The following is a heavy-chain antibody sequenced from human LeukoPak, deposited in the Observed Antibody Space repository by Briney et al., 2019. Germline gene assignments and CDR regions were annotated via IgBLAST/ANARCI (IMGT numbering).Heavy chain of an antibody. CDR2: ISYDGSNK. CDR3: ARDATYYYGSGSYYNGITFDY. J-gene: IGHJ4*02. CDR1: GFTFSSYG. D-gene: IGHD3-10*01. V-gene: IGHV3-30*03. Sequence: GGSLRLSCAASGFTFSSYGMHWVRQAPGKGLEWVAVISYDGSNKYYADSVKGRFTISRDNSKNTLYLQMNSLRAEDTAVYYCARDATYYYGSGSYYNGITFDYWGQGTLVTVSS.